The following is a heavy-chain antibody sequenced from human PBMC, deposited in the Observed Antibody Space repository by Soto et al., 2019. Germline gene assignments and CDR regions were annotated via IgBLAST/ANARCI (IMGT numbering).Heavy chain of an antibody. CDR3: ARVTIVATIWAFDY. V-gene: IGHV6-1*01. D-gene: IGHD5-12*01. Sequence: PSQTLSLTCAISGDSVSSNSAALNWIRQSPSRGLEWLGRTYYRSKWYNDYAVSVKSRITINPDTSKNQFSLQLNSVAPEDTAVYYCARVTIVATIWAFDYWGQGTLVTVSS. CDR2: TYYRSKWYN. CDR1: GDSVSSNSAA. J-gene: IGHJ4*02.